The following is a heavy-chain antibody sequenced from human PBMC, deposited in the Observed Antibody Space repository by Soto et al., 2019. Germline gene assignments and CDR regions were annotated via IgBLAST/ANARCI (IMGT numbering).Heavy chain of an antibody. V-gene: IGHV3-48*02. Sequence: GGSLRLSCAASGFTFISYSMNWVRQAPGKGLEWVSYISSSSSTIYYADSVKGRFTISRDNAKNSLYLQMNSLRDEDTAVYYCARGGGHYDILTGYYFPFDYWGQGTLVTVSS. J-gene: IGHJ4*02. CDR3: ARGGGHYDILTGYYFPFDY. D-gene: IGHD3-9*01. CDR2: ISSSSSTI. CDR1: GFTFISYS.